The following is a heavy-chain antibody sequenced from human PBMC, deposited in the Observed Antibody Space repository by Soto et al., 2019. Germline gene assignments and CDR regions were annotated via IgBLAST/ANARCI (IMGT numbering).Heavy chain of an antibody. CDR1: GFTFSSYA. CDR2: ISGSGGST. CDR3: AIAPSVLDV. Sequence: EVELLESGGGLVQPGGSLRISCAASGFTFSSYAMSWVRQAPGKGLEWVSAISGSGGSTYSADSGKGRFTISRDNSMNTLYLQMNSLRAEDTAVYYCAIAPSVLDVWGQGTTVTVSS. V-gene: IGHV3-23*01. J-gene: IGHJ6*02.